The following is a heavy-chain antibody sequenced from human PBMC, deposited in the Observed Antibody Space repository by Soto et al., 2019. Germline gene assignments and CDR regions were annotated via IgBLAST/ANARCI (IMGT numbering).Heavy chain of an antibody. CDR2: ISAYNGNT. Sequence: ASVKVSCKASGYTFTSYGISWVQQAPGQGLEWMGWISAYNGNTNYAQKLQGRVTMTTDTSTSTAYMELRSLRSDDTAVYYCARGTDSSGYIGAAAFDIWGQGTMVTVSS. V-gene: IGHV1-18*01. CDR3: ARGTDSSGYIGAAAFDI. J-gene: IGHJ3*02. D-gene: IGHD3-22*01. CDR1: GYTFTSYG.